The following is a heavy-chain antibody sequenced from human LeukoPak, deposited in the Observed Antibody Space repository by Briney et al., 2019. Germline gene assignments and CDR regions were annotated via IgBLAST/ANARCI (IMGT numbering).Heavy chain of an antibody. CDR1: GGSISSSSYY. J-gene: IGHJ4*02. CDR3: ARHDTAMVTVDY. Sequence: PSETLSLTCTVSGGSISSSSYYWGWIRQPPGKGLEWIGSIYYSGSTYYNPSLKSRVTISVDTSKNQFSLKLSPVTAADTAVYYCARHDTAMVTVDYWGQGTLVTVSS. D-gene: IGHD5-18*01. V-gene: IGHV4-39*07. CDR2: IYYSGST.